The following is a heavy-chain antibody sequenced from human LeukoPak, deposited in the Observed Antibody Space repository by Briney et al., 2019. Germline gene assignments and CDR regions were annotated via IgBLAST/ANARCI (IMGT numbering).Heavy chain of an antibody. J-gene: IGHJ3*02. CDR2: IWYDGSNK. D-gene: IGHD2-2*01. V-gene: IGHV3-33*01. Sequence: GGPLRLSCAASGFTFSSYGMHWVRQAPGKGLEWVAVIWYDGSNKYYADSVKGRFTISRDNSKNTLYLQMNSLRAEDTAVYYCARDPLGYCSSTSCHDAFDIWGQGTMVTVSS. CDR1: GFTFSSYG. CDR3: ARDPLGYCSSTSCHDAFDI.